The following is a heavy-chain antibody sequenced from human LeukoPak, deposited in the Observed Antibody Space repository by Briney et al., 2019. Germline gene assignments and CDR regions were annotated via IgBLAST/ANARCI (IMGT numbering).Heavy chain of an antibody. CDR1: GYTFTNYG. CDR3: ARDRTSHCSGGSCYSFDY. Sequence: GASVKVSCKPSGYTFTNYGISWVRQAPGQRLEWMGWISAYNGNTNYAQKLQGRVTMTTDTSTSTAYMELRSLRSDDTAVYYCARDRTSHCSGGSCYSFDYGGQGTLVTVSS. CDR2: ISAYNGNT. D-gene: IGHD2-15*01. V-gene: IGHV1-18*01. J-gene: IGHJ4*02.